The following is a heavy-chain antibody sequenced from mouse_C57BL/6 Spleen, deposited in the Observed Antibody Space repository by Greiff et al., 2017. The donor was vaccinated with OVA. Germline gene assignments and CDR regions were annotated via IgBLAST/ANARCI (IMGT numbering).Heavy chain of an antibody. J-gene: IGHJ4*01. CDR1: GFTFSSYT. CDR2: ISGGGGNT. V-gene: IGHV5-9*01. Sequence: EVQLMESGGGLVKPGGSLKLSCAASGFTFSSYTMSWVRQTPEKRLEWVATISGGGGNTYYPDSVKGRFTISRDNAKNTLYLQLGSLRSEDTALYYCARRGTWAMDYWGQGTSVTVSS. CDR3: ARRGTWAMDY. D-gene: IGHD3-3*01.